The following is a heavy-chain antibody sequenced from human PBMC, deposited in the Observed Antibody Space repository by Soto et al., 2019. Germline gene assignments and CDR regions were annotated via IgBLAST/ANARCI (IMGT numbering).Heavy chain of an antibody. CDR2: INAGNGNT. D-gene: IGHD3-3*01. V-gene: IGHV1-3*01. J-gene: IGHJ5*02. CDR1: GYTFTSYA. Sequence: QVPLVQSGAEVKKPGASVKVSCKASGYTFTSYAIHWVRQAPGQRLEWMGWINAGNGNTKYSQKFQGRVTITRDTSASTAYMELSSLRSEDTAVYYCARDYYDFWSGYYARDWFDPWGQGTLVTVSS. CDR3: ARDYYDFWSGYYARDWFDP.